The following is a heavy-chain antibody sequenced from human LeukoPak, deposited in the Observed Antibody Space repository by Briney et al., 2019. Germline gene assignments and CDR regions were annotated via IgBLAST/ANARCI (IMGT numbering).Heavy chain of an antibody. CDR3: ASTPQYSSSWYATSSIHY. D-gene: IGHD6-13*01. Sequence: ASVKVSCKASGGTFSSYAISCVRQAPGQGLEWMGRIIPIFGTANYAQKFQGRVTITADKSTSTAYMELSSLRSEDTAVYYCASTPQYSSSWYATSSIHYWGQGTLVTVSS. CDR2: IIPIFGTA. J-gene: IGHJ4*02. CDR1: GGTFSSYA. V-gene: IGHV1-69*06.